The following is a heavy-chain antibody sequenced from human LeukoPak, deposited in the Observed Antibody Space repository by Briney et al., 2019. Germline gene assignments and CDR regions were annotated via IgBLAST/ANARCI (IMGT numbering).Heavy chain of an antibody. CDR2: INTGGGGT. V-gene: IGHV1-2*02. CDR3: ARPPTREAEGFDI. Sequence: ASVKVSCKTSGYTFTDLYIHWVRQAPGQGLEWVGWINTGGGGTEFEQKFQDRVTVRRNTSTSTAYLEISRLTFDDTVVYYCARPPTREAEGFDIWGQGTMVIVSS. D-gene: IGHD1-26*01. CDR1: GYTFTDLY. J-gene: IGHJ3*02.